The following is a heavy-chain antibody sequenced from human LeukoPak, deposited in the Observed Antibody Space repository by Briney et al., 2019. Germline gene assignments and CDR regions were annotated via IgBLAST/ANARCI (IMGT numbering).Heavy chain of an antibody. CDR1: DYSISSAYY. CDR3: ARAQAYCGGDCYFDF. CDR2: IYHSGST. J-gene: IGHJ4*02. Sequence: SETLSLTCAVSDYSISSAYYWGWIRQPPGKGLEWIGSIYHSGSTDYNPSLKSRVTISVDTSKNQFSLKLRSVTAADTAVYYCARAQAYCGGDCYFDFWGQGTLVTVSS. D-gene: IGHD2-21*02. V-gene: IGHV4-38-2*01.